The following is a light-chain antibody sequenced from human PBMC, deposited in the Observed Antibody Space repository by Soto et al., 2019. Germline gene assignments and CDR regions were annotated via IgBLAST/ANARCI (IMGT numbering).Light chain of an antibody. CDR2: DVS. CDR1: SSDVGGYNS. V-gene: IGLV2-11*01. Sequence: QSALTQPRSVSGSPGQSAAISCTGTSSDVGGYNSLSWYQQHPGKAPKLMIYDVSKRPSGVPDRFSGSKSGNTASLTISGLQAEDEADYYCCSYAGSYTLVFGTGTKLTVL. J-gene: IGLJ1*01. CDR3: CSYAGSYTLV.